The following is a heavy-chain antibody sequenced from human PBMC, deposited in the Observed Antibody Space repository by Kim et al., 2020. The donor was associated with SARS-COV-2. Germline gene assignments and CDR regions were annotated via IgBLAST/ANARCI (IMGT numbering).Heavy chain of an antibody. CDR1: GGTFSSYA. D-gene: IGHD3-3*01. V-gene: IGHV1-69*13. J-gene: IGHJ6*02. CDR3: ARVEWPLEGNYYGMDV. Sequence: SVKVSCKASGGTFSSYAISWVRQAPGQGLEWMGGIIPIFGTANYAQKFQGRVTITADESTSTAYMELSSLRSEDTAVYYCARVEWPLEGNYYGMDVWGQGTTVTVSS. CDR2: IIPIFGTA.